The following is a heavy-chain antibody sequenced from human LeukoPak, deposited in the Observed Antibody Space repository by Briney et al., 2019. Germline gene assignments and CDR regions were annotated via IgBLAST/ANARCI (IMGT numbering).Heavy chain of an antibody. V-gene: IGHV3-23*01. CDR3: AKRMAGYCSGGSCYSADY. CDR2: ISGSGGST. J-gene: IGHJ4*02. D-gene: IGHD2-15*01. CDR1: GFTFISSA. Sequence: GGSLRLSCAASGFTFISSAMSWVRQAPGKGLEWVSGISGSGGSTYYADSVKGRFTMSRDNSKNTLYLQMNSLRAEDTALYYCAKRMAGYCSGGSCYSADYWGQGTLVTVSS.